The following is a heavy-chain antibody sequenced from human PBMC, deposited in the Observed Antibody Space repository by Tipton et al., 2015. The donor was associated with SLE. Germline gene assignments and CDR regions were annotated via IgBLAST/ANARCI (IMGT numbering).Heavy chain of an antibody. CDR3: ARVPSYYYDSSGYLYYFDY. V-gene: IGHV1-69*09. Sequence: QLVQSGAEVKKPGSSVKVSCKASGGTFSSYTISWVRQAPGQGLEWMGRIIPILGIANYAQKFQGRVTITADKSTSTAYMELRSLRSDDTAVYYCARVPSYYYDSSGYLYYFDYWGQGTLVTVSS. CDR1: GGTFSSYT. CDR2: IIPILGIA. D-gene: IGHD3-22*01. J-gene: IGHJ4*02.